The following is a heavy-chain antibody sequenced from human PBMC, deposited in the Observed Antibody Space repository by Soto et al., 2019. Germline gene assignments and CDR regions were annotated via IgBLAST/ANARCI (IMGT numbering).Heavy chain of an antibody. J-gene: IGHJ4*02. CDR1: GGSFSGYY. Sequence: PAETLSLTCAVYGGSFSGYYWSWIRQPPGKGLEWIGEINHSGSTNYNPSLKSRVTISVDTSKNQFSLKLSSVTAADTAVYYCARRLAVADYWGQGTLVTVPS. D-gene: IGHD6-19*01. V-gene: IGHV4-34*01. CDR3: ARRLAVADY. CDR2: INHSGST.